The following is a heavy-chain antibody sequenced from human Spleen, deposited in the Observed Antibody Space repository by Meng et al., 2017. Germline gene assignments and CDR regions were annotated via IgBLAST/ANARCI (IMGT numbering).Heavy chain of an antibody. D-gene: IGHD1-7*01. CDR1: GGSISSSNW. CDR2: IYHSGSA. J-gene: IGHJ4*02. V-gene: IGHV4-4*02. CDR3: ARKYGNYPYYFDY. Sequence: QVQLQGSGPGLVKPSGTLSLTCAVSGGSISSSNWWSWVRQPPGKGLEWIGEIYHSGSANYNPSLKSRLTISVDKSKTQFSLTLSSVTAADTAVYYCARKYGNYPYYFDYWGQGTLVTVSS.